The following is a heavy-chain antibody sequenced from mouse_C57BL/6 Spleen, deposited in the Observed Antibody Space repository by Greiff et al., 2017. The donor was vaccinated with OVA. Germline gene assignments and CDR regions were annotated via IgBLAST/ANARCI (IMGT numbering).Heavy chain of an antibody. V-gene: IGHV10-1*01. CDR3: VRQGDSGLFDY. Sequence: DVMLVESGGGLVQPKGSLKLSCAASGFSFNTYAMNWVRQAPGKGLEWVARIRSKSNNYATYYADSVKDRFTISRDDSESMLYLQMNNLKTEDTAMYYCVRQGDSGLFDYWGQGTTLTVSS. CDR2: IRSKSNNYAT. J-gene: IGHJ2*01. CDR1: GFSFNTYA. D-gene: IGHD3-1*01.